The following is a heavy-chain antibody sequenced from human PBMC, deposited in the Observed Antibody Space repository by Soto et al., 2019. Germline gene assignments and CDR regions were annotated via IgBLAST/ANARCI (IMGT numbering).Heavy chain of an antibody. V-gene: IGHV3-33*01. Sequence: QVQLVESGGGVVQPGRSLRLSCAASGFTFSSYGMHWVRHAPGKGLEWVAVIWYDGSNKYYADSVKGRFTISRDNSKNTLYLQLNSLRAEDTAVYYCARGYCSGGSCYSLDYWGQGTLVTVSS. CDR3: ARGYCSGGSCYSLDY. J-gene: IGHJ4*02. CDR1: GFTFSSYG. D-gene: IGHD2-15*01. CDR2: IWYDGSNK.